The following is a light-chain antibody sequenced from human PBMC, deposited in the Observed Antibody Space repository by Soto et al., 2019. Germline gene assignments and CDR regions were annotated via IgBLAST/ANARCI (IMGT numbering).Light chain of an antibody. CDR1: QSVSSN. V-gene: IGKV3-15*01. J-gene: IGKJ4*01. CDR2: GAS. Sequence: EIVMTQSPATLSVSPGERATLSCRASQSVSSNLAGYQQKPGQAPRLLIYGASTRATGIPARFSGSGSGTEFTLTISRLQSEDFAVHYCQQYNNWPSFGGGTKVEIK. CDR3: QQYNNWPS.